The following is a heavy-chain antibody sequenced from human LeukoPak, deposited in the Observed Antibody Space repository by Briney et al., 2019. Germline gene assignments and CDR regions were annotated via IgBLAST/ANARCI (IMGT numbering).Heavy chain of an antibody. CDR1: GFTFSSYG. Sequence: PGGSLRLSCAASGFTFSSYGMHWVRQAPGKGLEWVAVIWYDGSNKYYADSVKGRFTISRDNSKNTLYLQMNSLSAEDTAVYYCAREKFSDYDILTGPFDYWGQGTLVTVSS. V-gene: IGHV3-33*01. D-gene: IGHD3-9*01. CDR3: AREKFSDYDILTGPFDY. J-gene: IGHJ4*02. CDR2: IWYDGSNK.